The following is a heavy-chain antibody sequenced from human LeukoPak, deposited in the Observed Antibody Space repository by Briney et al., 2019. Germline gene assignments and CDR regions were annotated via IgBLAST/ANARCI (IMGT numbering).Heavy chain of an antibody. CDR1: GFTFSSYW. CDR2: INSDGSST. Sequence: GGSLRLSCAASGFTFSSYWMHWVRQAPGKGLVWVSRINSDGSSTSYADSVKGRFTISRDNAKNTLYLQMNSLRAEDTAVYYCAREGGSSWDNWFDPWGQGTLVTVSS. V-gene: IGHV3-74*01. D-gene: IGHD6-13*01. J-gene: IGHJ5*02. CDR3: AREGGSSWDNWFDP.